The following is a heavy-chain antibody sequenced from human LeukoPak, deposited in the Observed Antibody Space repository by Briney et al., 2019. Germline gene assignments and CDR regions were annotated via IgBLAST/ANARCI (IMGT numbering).Heavy chain of an antibody. D-gene: IGHD6-13*01. CDR1: GFTFSNYA. Sequence: GGSLRLSCAASGFTFSNYAMSWVRQAPGKGLEWVSGISGSGGSTYYADSVKGRFTISRDNSKNTLYLQMNSLRAEDTAAYYCAVIAAAGDDYWGQGTLVTVSS. CDR3: AVIAAAGDDY. CDR2: ISGSGGST. V-gene: IGHV3-23*01. J-gene: IGHJ4*02.